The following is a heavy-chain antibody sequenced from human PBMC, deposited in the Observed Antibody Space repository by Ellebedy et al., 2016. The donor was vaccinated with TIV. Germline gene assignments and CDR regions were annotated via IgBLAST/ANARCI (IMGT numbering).Heavy chain of an antibody. CDR3: ARAKRGGSYFDY. CDR2: INPNSGGT. CDR1: GYTFTGYY. J-gene: IGHJ4*02. Sequence: AASVKVSCKASGYTFTGYYMHWVRQAPGQGLEWMGWINPNSGGTNYAQKFQGWVTMSRDTSISTAYMELSSLGSNDTAVYYCARAKRGGSYFDYWGQGTLVTVSS. V-gene: IGHV1-2*04. D-gene: IGHD1-26*01.